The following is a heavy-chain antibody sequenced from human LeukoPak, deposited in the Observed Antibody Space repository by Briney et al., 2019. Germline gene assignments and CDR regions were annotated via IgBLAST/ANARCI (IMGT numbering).Heavy chain of an antibody. CDR3: ARVKTIGTAKGWFDP. J-gene: IGHJ5*02. CDR1: GFTVGSNY. D-gene: IGHD1/OR15-1a*01. V-gene: IGHV3-66*01. CDR2: IHSGGST. Sequence: PGGSLRLSCAASGFTVGSNYMSWVRQAPGKGLEWVSVIHSGGSTYYAGSVKGRFTISRDNSKNTLYLQMNSLRAEDTAVYYCARVKTIGTAKGWFDPWGQGTLVTVSS.